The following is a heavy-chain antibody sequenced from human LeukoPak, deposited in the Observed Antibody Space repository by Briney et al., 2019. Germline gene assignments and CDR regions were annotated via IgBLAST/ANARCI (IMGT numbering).Heavy chain of an antibody. CDR2: IKQDGSEK. Sequence: PGGSLRLSCAASGFTFSSYWMSWVRQAPGKGLEWVANIKQDGSEKYYVDSVEGRFTISRDNAKNSLYLQMNSLRAEDTAVYYCARVKIGNDILTGPWDAFDIWGQGTMVTVSS. D-gene: IGHD3-9*01. CDR1: GFTFSSYW. V-gene: IGHV3-7*01. CDR3: ARVKIGNDILTGPWDAFDI. J-gene: IGHJ3*02.